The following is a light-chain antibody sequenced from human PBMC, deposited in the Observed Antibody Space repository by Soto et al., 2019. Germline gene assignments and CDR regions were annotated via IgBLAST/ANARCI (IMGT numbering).Light chain of an antibody. V-gene: IGLV2-14*03. CDR1: SNDVGGYDY. J-gene: IGLJ2*01. CDR3: NSYSTSNTLVV. Sequence: QSVLTQPASVSGSPGQSITPSCTGTSNDVGGYDYVSWYQQHPGKAPKLMIFDVSNRPSGVSTRFSGSKSGNTASLTISGLQAEDDADYYCNSYSTSNTLVVFGGGNMVTVL. CDR2: DVS.